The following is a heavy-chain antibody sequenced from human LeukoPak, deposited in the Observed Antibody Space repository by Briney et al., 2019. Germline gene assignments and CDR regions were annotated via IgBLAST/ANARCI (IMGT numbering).Heavy chain of an antibody. CDR1: GGSFSSYY. D-gene: IGHD2-15*01. Sequence: SETLSLTCAVYGGSFSSYYWGWIRQPPGKGLEWIGSIYYSGSTYYNPSLKSRVTISVDTSKNQFSLKLSSVTAADTAVYYCARDGEPRGYCSGGSCYPEPFGSNWFDPWGQGTLVTVSS. V-gene: IGHV4-39*07. J-gene: IGHJ5*02. CDR2: IYYSGST. CDR3: ARDGEPRGYCSGGSCYPEPFGSNWFDP.